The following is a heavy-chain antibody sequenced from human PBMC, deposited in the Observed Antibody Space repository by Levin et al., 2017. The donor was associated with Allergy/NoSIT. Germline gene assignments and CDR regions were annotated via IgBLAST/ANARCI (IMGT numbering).Heavy chain of an antibody. J-gene: IGHJ4*02. D-gene: IGHD3-10*01. V-gene: IGHV4-59*11. CDR3: AKIKAGGASWDY. Sequence: GSLRLSCTVSGGSISSHLWSWIRQPPGKGLEWIGYIYYGGSSNYNPSLKSRVTISMDTSKSQLSLRLSSVTAADTAVYYCAKIKAGGASWDYWGQGILVTVSS. CDR1: GGSISSHL. CDR2: IYYGGSS.